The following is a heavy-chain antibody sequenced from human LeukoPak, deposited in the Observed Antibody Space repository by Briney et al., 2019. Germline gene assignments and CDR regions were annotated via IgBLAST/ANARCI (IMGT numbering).Heavy chain of an antibody. CDR2: FDPEDGET. CDR3: VTADQLLGYCTNGVCYRDAFDI. D-gene: IGHD2-8*01. J-gene: IGHJ3*02. Sequence: ASVKVSCKVSGYTLTELSMHWVRQAPGKGLEWMGGFDPEDGETIYAQKFQGRVTMTEDTSTDTAYMELSSLRSEDTAVYYCVTADQLLGYCTNGVCYRDAFDIWGQGTMVTVSS. V-gene: IGHV1-24*01. CDR1: GYTLTELS.